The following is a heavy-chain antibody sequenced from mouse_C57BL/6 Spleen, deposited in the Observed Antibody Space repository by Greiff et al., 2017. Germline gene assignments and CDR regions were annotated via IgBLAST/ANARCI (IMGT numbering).Heavy chain of an antibody. Sequence: VQLQQSGAELVKPGASVKLSCTASGFNIKDYYMHWVKQRTEQGLEWIGRIDPEDGETKYAPKFQGKGTITADTSSNTAYLKLSSLTSEDSAVYYCVRVHGSTPFAYWGQGTLVTVSA. CDR1: GFNIKDYY. CDR2: IDPEDGET. V-gene: IGHV14-2*01. CDR3: VRVHGSTPFAY. D-gene: IGHD1-1*01. J-gene: IGHJ3*01.